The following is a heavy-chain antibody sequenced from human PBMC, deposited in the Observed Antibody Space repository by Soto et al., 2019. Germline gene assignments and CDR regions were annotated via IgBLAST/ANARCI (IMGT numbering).Heavy chain of an antibody. CDR3: ASLLTYYDFWSGPSYYYGMDV. CDR2: IDPSDSYT. V-gene: IGHV5-10-1*01. Sequence: GESLKISCKGSGYSFTSYWISWVRQMPGKGLEWMGRIDPSDSYTNYSPSFQVHVTISADKSISTAYLQWSSLKASDTAMYYCASLLTYYDFWSGPSYYYGMDVWGQGTTVTVSS. J-gene: IGHJ6*02. D-gene: IGHD3-3*01. CDR1: GYSFTSYW.